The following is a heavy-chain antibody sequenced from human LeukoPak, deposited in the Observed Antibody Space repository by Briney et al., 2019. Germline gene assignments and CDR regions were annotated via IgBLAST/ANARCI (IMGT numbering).Heavy chain of an antibody. Sequence: PSETLSLTCTVSGYSISSGYYWGWIRQPPGKGLEWIGSIYHSGSTYYNPSLKSRVTISVDTSKNQFSLKLSSVTAADTAVYYCARDMLNRFDYWGQGTLVTVSS. CDR2: IYHSGST. D-gene: IGHD3-10*02. CDR3: ARDMLNRFDY. J-gene: IGHJ4*02. V-gene: IGHV4-38-2*02. CDR1: GYSISSGYY.